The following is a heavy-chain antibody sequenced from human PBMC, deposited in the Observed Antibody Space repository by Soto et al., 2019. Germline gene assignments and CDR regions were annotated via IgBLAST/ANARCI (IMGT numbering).Heavy chain of an antibody. Sequence: QVQLQESGPGLVKPSGTLSLTCIVSGDSVSRDHWWSWVRQPPGKGLEWIGEIKHTGSTHYNPSLERRVTLSLDKSTNQLSLRLTSVTAADTAVYYCVSHGAHNWFVPWGQGTLVTVSS. CDR1: GDSVSRDHW. J-gene: IGHJ5*02. CDR2: IKHTGST. D-gene: IGHD4-17*01. CDR3: VSHGAHNWFVP. V-gene: IGHV4-4*02.